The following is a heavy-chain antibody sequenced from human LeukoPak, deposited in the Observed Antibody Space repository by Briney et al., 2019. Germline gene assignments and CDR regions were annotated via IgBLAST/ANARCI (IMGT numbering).Heavy chain of an antibody. CDR2: INKDGGEK. CDR3: ARDMGWQQFDQ. V-gene: IGHV3-7*01. D-gene: IGHD5-24*01. Sequence: GGSLRLSCVASRFTFCNYWMTWVRQAPGKGLERVANINKDGGEKYYMESVKGRFTISRDNAKNSLYLQMNSLTVEDTAVYYCARDMGWQQFDQWGQGTLVTVSS. J-gene: IGHJ4*02. CDR1: RFTFCNYW.